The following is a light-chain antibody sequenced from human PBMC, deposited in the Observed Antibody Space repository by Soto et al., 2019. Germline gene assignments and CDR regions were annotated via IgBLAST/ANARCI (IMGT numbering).Light chain of an antibody. Sequence: EIELTQSSYTLSLSPGETATLSCTASQNVDKFLAWYQQRPGQPPRLLIYDASNRATGIPARFSCSGSGTDFTLNISSLEPEDFAVYYCQQRSNWPTITFGQGTRLE. CDR2: DAS. CDR3: QQRSNWPTIT. J-gene: IGKJ5*01. V-gene: IGKV3-11*01. CDR1: QNVDKF.